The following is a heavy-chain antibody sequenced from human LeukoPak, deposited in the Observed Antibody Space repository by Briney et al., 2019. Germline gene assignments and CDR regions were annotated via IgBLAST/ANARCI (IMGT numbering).Heavy chain of an antibody. V-gene: IGHV4-39*01. CDR1: GGSISSSSYY. CDR3: ARLYYWYFDL. Sequence: PSETLSLTCTVSGGSISSSSYYWGWIRQPPGKGLEWIGSIYYSGSTCYNPSLKSRVTISVDTSKNQFSLKLSSVTAADTAVYYCARLYYWYFDLWGRGTLVTVSS. J-gene: IGHJ2*01. CDR2: IYYSGST.